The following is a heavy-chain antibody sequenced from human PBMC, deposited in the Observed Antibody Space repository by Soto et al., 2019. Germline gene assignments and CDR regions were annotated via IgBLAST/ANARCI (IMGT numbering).Heavy chain of an antibody. Sequence: QVQLVQSGAEVKKPGASVKVSCKASGYTFTSYGISWVRQAPGQGLEWMGWISAYNGNTNYAQKLQGRVTMTTDTSTSTAYMELRSLRSDDTAVYYCARDRSSSWYLVFYYYGMDVWGQGTTVTVSS. CDR1: GYTFTSYG. CDR2: ISAYNGNT. D-gene: IGHD6-13*01. J-gene: IGHJ6*02. CDR3: ARDRSSSWYLVFYYYGMDV. V-gene: IGHV1-18*01.